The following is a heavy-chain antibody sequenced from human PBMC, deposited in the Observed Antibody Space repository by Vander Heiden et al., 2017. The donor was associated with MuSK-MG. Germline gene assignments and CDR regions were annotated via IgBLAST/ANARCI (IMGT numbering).Heavy chain of an antibody. CDR2: VTNSGDIT. CDR1: GFTFSNHA. CDR3: AKDGDGRVDYYYYHMDV. D-gene: IGHD3-3*01. J-gene: IGHJ6*03. Sequence: GGLVQPGGSLRLSCSASGFTFSNHAMTWVRQAPGKGLEWVSTVTNSGDITFYADSIRGRFTISRDNSRNTLYLQMNNLRADDTAVYYCAKDGDGRVDYYYYHMDVWGQGTTVTVSS. V-gene: IGHV3-23*01.